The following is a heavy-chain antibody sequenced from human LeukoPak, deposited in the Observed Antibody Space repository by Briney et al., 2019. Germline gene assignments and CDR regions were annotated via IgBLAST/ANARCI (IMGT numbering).Heavy chain of an antibody. V-gene: IGHV3-21*01. D-gene: IGHD3-16*02. CDR2: ISSSSSYI. CDR1: GFTFSSYS. CDR3: ARAGVLGYYDYVWGSYLLDAFDI. Sequence: GGSLRLSCAASGFTFSSYSMNWVRQAPGKGLEWVSSISSSSSYIYYADSVKGRFTISRDNAKNSLYLQMNSLRAEDTAVYYCARAGVLGYYDYVWGSYLLDAFDIWGQGTMVTVSS. J-gene: IGHJ3*02.